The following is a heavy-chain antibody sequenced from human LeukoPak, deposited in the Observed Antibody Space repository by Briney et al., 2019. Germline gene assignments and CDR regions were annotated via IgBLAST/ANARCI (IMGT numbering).Heavy chain of an antibody. CDR2: ISGSGTDT. CDR1: GLRFSGQY. V-gene: IGHV3-11*05. CDR3: AKAEVTIPNDC. J-gene: IGHJ4*02. D-gene: IGHD4-17*01. Sequence: GGSLRLSCAASGLRFSGQYMIWIRQAPGKGLEWVAFISGSGTDTFYADSVKGRFTVSRDNARESLYLQMNKLRAEDTAVYYCAKAEVTIPNDCWGQGTLVTVSS.